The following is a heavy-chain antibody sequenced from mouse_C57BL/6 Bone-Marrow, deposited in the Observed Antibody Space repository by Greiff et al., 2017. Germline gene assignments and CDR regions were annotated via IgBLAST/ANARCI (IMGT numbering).Heavy chain of an antibody. CDR1: GYSFTDYN. Sequence: EVQLHQSGPELVKPGASVKISCKASGYSFTDYNMNWVKQSHGQSLEWIGVINPNYGSTSYNQKFKGKATLTVYQSSSTAYMQLNILSSEDSAVYYCASGYEYVYAMDYWGQGTTVTVSS. J-gene: IGHJ4*01. CDR3: ASGYEYVYAMDY. CDR2: INPNYGST. D-gene: IGHD2-4*01. V-gene: IGHV1-39*01.